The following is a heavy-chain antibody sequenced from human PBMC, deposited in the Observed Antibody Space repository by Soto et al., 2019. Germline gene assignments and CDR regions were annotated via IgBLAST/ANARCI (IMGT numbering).Heavy chain of an antibody. CDR2: MNPNSGHT. Sequence: QVQLVQSGAEVKKPGASVKVSCKASGYTFTSHDINWMRQTTGQGLEWMGWMNPNSGHTNSAQKFQGSVTMTRDTSINTADMELTNLRSEDTAIYYCGSDMSTTWGQGTLVTVSS. CDR3: GSDMSTT. V-gene: IGHV1-8*01. CDR1: GYTFTSHD. J-gene: IGHJ5*02. D-gene: IGHD2-2*01.